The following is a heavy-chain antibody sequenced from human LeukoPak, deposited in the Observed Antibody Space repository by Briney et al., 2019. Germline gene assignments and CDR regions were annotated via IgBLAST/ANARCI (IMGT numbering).Heavy chain of an antibody. D-gene: IGHD3-16*01. CDR2: ITGGGTFT. CDR1: GFRFSQHS. J-gene: IGHJ3*02. CDR3: VTGDNPDYTWENHRLDAFDI. Sequence: GGSLRLSCEASGFRFSQHSMGWVRLAPGKGLEWVSSITGGGTFTFYADSVKGRFTVSRDNANNLLFLQLHSLRADDTAIYYCVTGDNPDYTWENHRLDAFDIWGQGTMVTVSS. V-gene: IGHV3-21*01.